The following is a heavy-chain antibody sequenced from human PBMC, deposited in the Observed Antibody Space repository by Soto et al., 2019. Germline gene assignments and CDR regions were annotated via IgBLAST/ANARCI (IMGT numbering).Heavy chain of an antibody. CDR2: ISPGDSDT. J-gene: IGHJ6*02. Sequence: GESLKISCKGSGYSFTRYWIAWVRQMPGKGLEWMGIISPGDSDTRYSPSFQGQVTVSVDKSISTAYLQWSSLKASDTAMYYCTRYLYGLDVWGQGTTVTVSS. CDR1: GYSFTRYW. V-gene: IGHV5-51*01. CDR3: TRYLYGLDV.